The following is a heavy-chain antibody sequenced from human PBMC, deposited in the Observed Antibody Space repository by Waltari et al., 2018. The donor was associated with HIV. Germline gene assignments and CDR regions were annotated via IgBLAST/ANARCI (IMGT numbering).Heavy chain of an antibody. V-gene: IGHV4-34*02. J-gene: IGHJ4*02. Sequence: QVQLQQWGAGLLKPSDTLSLNCAVYNASFSDYYWTWIRQIPGKRLEWIGEINHRGSNDYNPSLKSRVTMSSDMSKRQFSMRLKSVVAADTALYFCAGGRDSREQRLVAGFDFWGRGTLVTVSS. CDR3: AGGRDSREQRLVAGFDF. CDR1: NASFSDYY. D-gene: IGHD2-8*02. CDR2: INHRGSN.